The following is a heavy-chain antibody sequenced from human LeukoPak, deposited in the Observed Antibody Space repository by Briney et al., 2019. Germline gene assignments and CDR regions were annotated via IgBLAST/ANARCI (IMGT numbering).Heavy chain of an antibody. V-gene: IGHV4-38-2*02. CDR3: ARSRAAIRFSWFDP. CDR1: GYSISSGYY. Sequence: SETLSLTCTVSGYSISSGYYWGWIRQPPGKGLEWIGSIYHSGSTYYNPSLKSRVTISVDTSKNQFSLKLSSVTAADTAVYYCARSRAAIRFSWFDPWGQGTLVTVSS. CDR2: IYHSGST. J-gene: IGHJ5*02. D-gene: IGHD2-2*01.